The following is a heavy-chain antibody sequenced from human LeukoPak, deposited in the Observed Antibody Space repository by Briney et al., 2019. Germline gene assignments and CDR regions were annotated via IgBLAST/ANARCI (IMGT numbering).Heavy chain of an antibody. J-gene: IGHJ4*02. D-gene: IGHD6-6*01. CDR2: IRNDGSNK. CDR1: GFSFSSYG. CDR3: AKPGGASSIAY. Sequence: GGSLRLSYAASGFSFSSYGMHWVRQAPGKGLEWVAFIRNDGSNKYYADSVKGRFTISRDNTKNTLYLQMNSLRAEDTAVYYCAKPGGASSIAYWGQGTLVTVSS. V-gene: IGHV3-30*02.